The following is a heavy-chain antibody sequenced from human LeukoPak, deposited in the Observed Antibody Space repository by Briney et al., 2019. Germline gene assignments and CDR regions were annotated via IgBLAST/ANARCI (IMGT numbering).Heavy chain of an antibody. D-gene: IGHD5-24*01. J-gene: IGHJ4*02. V-gene: IGHV3-74*01. CDR3: ARDEDGPGALIEY. CDR2: INNDGSGT. CDR1: GFTFSSYW. Sequence: GGSLRLSCAASGFTFSSYWMQWVRQVPGKGPVWVSRINNDGSGTTCADSVKGRFTISRDNAKNTLSLQMNSLRDEDTAVYYCARDEDGPGALIEYWGQGALVTVSS.